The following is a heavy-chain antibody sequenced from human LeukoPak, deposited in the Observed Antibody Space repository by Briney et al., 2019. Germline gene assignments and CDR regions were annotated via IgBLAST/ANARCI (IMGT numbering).Heavy chain of an antibody. CDR1: GFTFRSYG. CDR3: AKDLLAATIDYYFDY. D-gene: IGHD5-12*01. J-gene: IGHJ4*02. CDR2: ILYDGSNE. V-gene: IGHV3-30*18. Sequence: PGGSLRLSCAASGFTFRSYGMHWVRQAPGKGLEWVAVILYDGSNEYYADSVRGRFTISRDNSKNTLYVQMNSLRAEDTAVYYCAKDLLAATIDYYFDYWGQGTLVTVSS.